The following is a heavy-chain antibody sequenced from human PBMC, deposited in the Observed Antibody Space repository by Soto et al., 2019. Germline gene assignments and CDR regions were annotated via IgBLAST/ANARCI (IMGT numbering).Heavy chain of an antibody. D-gene: IGHD6-13*01. CDR3: ASSSSYYFYYNAMDV. J-gene: IGHJ6*02. Sequence: QVQLQQWGAGLLKPSETLSLTCAVYGESFSGYYWSWIRQPPGKGLEWIGEINQSGSTNYNSSLKSRVTISADTSKNQFSLKLSAVTAADTAMYYCASSSSYYFYYNAMDVWGQGTRVTVSS. V-gene: IGHV4-34*02. CDR1: GESFSGYY. CDR2: INQSGST.